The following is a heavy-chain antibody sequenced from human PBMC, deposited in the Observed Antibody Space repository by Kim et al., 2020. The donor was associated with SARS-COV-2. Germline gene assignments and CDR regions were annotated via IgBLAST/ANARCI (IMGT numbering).Heavy chain of an antibody. CDR1: GYSISSGYY. J-gene: IGHJ4*02. Sequence: SETLSLTCTVSGYSISSGYYWGWIRQPPGKGLEWIGSIYHSGSTYYNPSLKSRVTISVDTSKNQFSLKLSSVTAADTAVYYCARDLSGYSHFDYWGQGT. D-gene: IGHD5-12*01. V-gene: IGHV4-38-2*02. CDR2: IYHSGST. CDR3: ARDLSGYSHFDY.